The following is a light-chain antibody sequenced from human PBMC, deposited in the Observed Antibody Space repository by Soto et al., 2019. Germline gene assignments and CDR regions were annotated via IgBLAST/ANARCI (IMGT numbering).Light chain of an antibody. CDR2: DVG. CDR3: NSYREDHPRFYV. CDR1: HSDIGNYNY. Sequence: QSVLTQPASVSGSPGQSITISCTGTHSDIGNYNYVSWYQHLPGKATKLMNYDVGSRPSGVSSSFSGSKSGNTASLAISGLQAEDEADYYCNSYREDHPRFYVFGTGTKVTVL. J-gene: IGLJ1*01. V-gene: IGLV2-14*03.